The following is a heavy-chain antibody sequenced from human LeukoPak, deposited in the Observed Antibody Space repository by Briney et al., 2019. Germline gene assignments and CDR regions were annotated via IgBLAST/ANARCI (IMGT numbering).Heavy chain of an antibody. CDR3: ARDDSSGYYYGFWFDP. CDR2: ISYEGSNK. V-gene: IGHV3-30-3*01. D-gene: IGHD3-22*01. J-gene: IGHJ5*02. Sequence: GGSLRLSCAASGFTFSSYAMHWVRQAPGKGLEWVAVISYEGSNKYYADSVKGRFTISRDNSKNTLYLQMNRLRAEDTAVYYCARDDSSGYYYGFWFDPWGQGTLVTVSS. CDR1: GFTFSSYA.